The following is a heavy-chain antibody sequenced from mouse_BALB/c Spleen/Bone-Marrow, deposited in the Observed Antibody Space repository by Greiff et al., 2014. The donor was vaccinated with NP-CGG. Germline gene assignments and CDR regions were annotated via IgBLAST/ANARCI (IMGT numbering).Heavy chain of an antibody. Sequence: VQLVESGPELVRPGVSVKISCKGSGYTFTDYATHWVKQSHAKSLEWIGVISTYSGNTNYNQKFKGKATMTVDKSSSTAYMELARLTSEDSAIYYCARSYYGSSQPFDYWGQGTTLTVSS. D-gene: IGHD1-1*01. V-gene: IGHV1-67*01. CDR2: ISTYSGNT. J-gene: IGHJ2*01. CDR3: ARSYYGSSQPFDY. CDR1: GYTFTDYA.